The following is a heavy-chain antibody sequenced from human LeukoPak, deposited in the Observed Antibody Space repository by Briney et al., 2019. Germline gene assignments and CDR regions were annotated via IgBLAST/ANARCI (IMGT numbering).Heavy chain of an antibody. J-gene: IGHJ5*02. CDR1: GYTFTSYY. CDR3: ARDGDVLRYFDWPVWFDP. D-gene: IGHD3-9*01. CDR2: INPSGGST. Sequence: GASVKVSCKASGYTFTSYYMHWVRQAPGRGLEWMGIINPSGGSTSYAQKFQGRVTMTRDTSTSTVYMELSSLRSEDTAVYYCARDGDVLRYFDWPVWFDPWGQGTLVTVSS. V-gene: IGHV1-46*01.